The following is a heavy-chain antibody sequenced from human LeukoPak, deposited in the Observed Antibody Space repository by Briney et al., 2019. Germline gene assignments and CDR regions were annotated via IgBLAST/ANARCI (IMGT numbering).Heavy chain of an antibody. Sequence: ASVKVSCKASGYTFTGYYMHWVRQAPGQGLEWMGWINPNSGGTNYAQKLQGRVTMTRDTSISTAYMELSRLRSDDTAVYYCARRTSYGSYYFDYWGQGTLVTVSS. J-gene: IGHJ4*02. CDR3: ARRTSYGSYYFDY. D-gene: IGHD3-10*01. V-gene: IGHV1-2*02. CDR1: GYTFTGYY. CDR2: INPNSGGT.